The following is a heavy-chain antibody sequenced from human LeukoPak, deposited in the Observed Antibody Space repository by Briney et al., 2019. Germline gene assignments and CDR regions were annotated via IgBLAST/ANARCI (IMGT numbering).Heavy chain of an antibody. V-gene: IGHV3-23*01. J-gene: IGHJ6*02. D-gene: IGHD3-10*01. CDR3: AKGGSGSYYYYNGMDV. CDR2: ISSSGGNT. Sequence: GGSLRLSCAASAFTFTNFGMTWVRQAPGKGLEWVSGISSSGGNTYYADSVKGRFTISRDNSKNTLYLQMNSLRAEDTAIYYCAKGGSGSYYYYNGMDVWGQGTTVTVSS. CDR1: AFTFTNFG.